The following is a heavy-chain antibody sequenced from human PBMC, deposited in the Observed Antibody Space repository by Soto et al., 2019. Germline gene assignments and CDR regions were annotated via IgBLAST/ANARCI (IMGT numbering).Heavy chain of an antibody. Sequence: ASVKVSCKASGYTFTSYGISWVRQAPGQGLEWMGWISAYNGNTNYAQKLQGRVTMTTDTSTSTAYMELRSLRSDDTAVYYSARTPQRLDYVFWSGYCLNRFDFWGQGTLVTVSS. CDR2: ISAYNGNT. CDR1: GYTFTSYG. V-gene: IGHV1-18*01. CDR3: ARTPQRLDYVFWSGYCLNRFDF. D-gene: IGHD3-3*01. J-gene: IGHJ5*01.